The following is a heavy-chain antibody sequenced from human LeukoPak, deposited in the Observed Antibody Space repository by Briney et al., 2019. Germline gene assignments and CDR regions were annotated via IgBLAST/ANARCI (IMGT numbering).Heavy chain of an antibody. CDR3: ARERSYYYYYMDV. Sequence: GGSLRLSCAASGFTFSDYYMSWIRQAPGKGLEWVSYINGLGNTIYYADSVKGRFTVSRDNAKNSLYLQMNSLRAEDTAVYYCARERSYYYYYMDVWGKGTTVTISS. CDR1: GFTFSDYY. J-gene: IGHJ6*03. V-gene: IGHV3-11*01. CDR2: INGLGNTI.